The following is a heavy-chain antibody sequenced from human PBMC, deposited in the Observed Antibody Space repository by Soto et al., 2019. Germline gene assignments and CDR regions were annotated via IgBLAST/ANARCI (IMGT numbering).Heavy chain of an antibody. J-gene: IGHJ5*02. CDR3: AKAPSSDCNSGACSLRS. D-gene: IGHD2-21*01. Sequence: GGSLRLSCAASGFTFSNYCMSWVRQAPGKGLEWVSSISGGNTFYAGSVKGRFTISRDNSKNTLYLQMNSLTAEDTAVYYCAKAPSSDCNSGACSLRSWGQGTLVTVSS. CDR1: GFTFSNYC. CDR2: ISGGNT. V-gene: IGHV3-23*01.